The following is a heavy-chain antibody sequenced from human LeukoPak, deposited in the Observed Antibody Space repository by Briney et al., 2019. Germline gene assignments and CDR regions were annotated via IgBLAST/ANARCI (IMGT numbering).Heavy chain of an antibody. D-gene: IGHD7-27*01. CDR3: ARGPSWGSSTGAY. CDR1: GFAVSANY. V-gene: IGHV3-53*01. J-gene: IGHJ4*02. Sequence: GESLRLSCAVSGFAVSANYMNWVRQSPGKGLEWLSVIYSGGRTYYADSVKGRFTISRDNSKNTLYLQMNSLRAEDTAVYYCARGPSWGSSTGAYWGQGTLVTVSS. CDR2: IYSGGRT.